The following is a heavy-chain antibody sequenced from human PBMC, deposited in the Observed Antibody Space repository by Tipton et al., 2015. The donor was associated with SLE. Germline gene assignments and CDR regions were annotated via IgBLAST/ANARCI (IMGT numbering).Heavy chain of an antibody. CDR2: ISWNSASI. V-gene: IGHV3-9*01. Sequence: QLVQSGGGLVQPGRSLRLSCAASGFTFDNYAMHWVRQAPGKGLEWVSTISWNSASIGYADSVKGRFTISRDNAKNSLYLQMNRLRAEDTALYYCGKGGRWLQFGDYFEYWGQGTLVTVSS. CDR1: GFTFDNYA. D-gene: IGHD5-24*01. J-gene: IGHJ4*02. CDR3: GKGGRWLQFGDYFEY.